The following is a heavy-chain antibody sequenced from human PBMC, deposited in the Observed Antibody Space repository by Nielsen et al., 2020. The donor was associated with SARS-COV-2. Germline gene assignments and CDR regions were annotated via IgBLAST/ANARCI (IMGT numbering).Heavy chain of an antibody. CDR3: ASPLGDAFDI. D-gene: IGHD3-16*01. CDR2: ISWNSGSI. Sequence: GGSLRLSCAAYGFTFDDYAMHWVRQAPGKGLEWVSGISWNSGSIGYADSVKGRFTISRDNPKNSLYLQMNSLRAEDTALYYCASPLGDAFDIWGQGTMVTVSS. CDR1: GFTFDDYA. V-gene: IGHV3-9*01. J-gene: IGHJ3*02.